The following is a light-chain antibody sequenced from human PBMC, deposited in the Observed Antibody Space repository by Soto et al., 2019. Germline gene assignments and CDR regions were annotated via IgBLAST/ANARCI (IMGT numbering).Light chain of an antibody. CDR1: SRDVGGYNY. CDR2: NVF. V-gene: IGLV2-14*03. Sequence: QSVLTQPASVSGSPGQSITISCTGTSRDVGGYNYVSWYQKNPGKAPKLMIYNVFNRPSGVSDRFSGSKSGNTASLTISGLQAEDVANDYCSSYSNIPSLHVFGARTMVPV. J-gene: IGLJ1*01. CDR3: SSYSNIPSLHV.